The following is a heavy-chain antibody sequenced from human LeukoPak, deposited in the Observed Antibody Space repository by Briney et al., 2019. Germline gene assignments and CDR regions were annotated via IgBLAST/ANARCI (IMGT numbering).Heavy chain of an antibody. D-gene: IGHD5-24*01. CDR1: GFALSHHY. V-gene: IGHV3-74*01. J-gene: IGHJ4*02. CDR2: IDIDGNT. Sequence: GGSLKLSCVASGFALSHHYMHWVRQAPGKGLVWVSRIDIDGNTNYADSVKGRFTISRDNTKDTVYLQMNSLRAEDTAVYYCARDLNYNFDYWGQGALVTVSS. CDR3: ARDLNYNFDY.